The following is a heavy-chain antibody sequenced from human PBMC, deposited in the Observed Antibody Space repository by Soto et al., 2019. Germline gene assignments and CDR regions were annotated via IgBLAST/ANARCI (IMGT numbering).Heavy chain of an antibody. CDR3: AKVMDYYDSSGHMDV. Sequence: GVLRLSCAASGFTFSSYAMSWVRQAPGKGLEWVSAISGSGGSTYYADSVKGRFTISRDNSKNTLYLQMNSLRAEDTAVYYCAKVMDYYDSSGHMDVWGQGTTVTVS. D-gene: IGHD3-22*01. CDR1: GFTFSSYA. J-gene: IGHJ6*02. V-gene: IGHV3-23*01. CDR2: ISGSGGST.